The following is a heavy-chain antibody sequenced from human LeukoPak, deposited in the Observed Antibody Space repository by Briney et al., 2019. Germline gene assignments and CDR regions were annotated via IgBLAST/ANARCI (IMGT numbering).Heavy chain of an antibody. CDR2: ISYDGSNK. Sequence: PGGSLRLSCAASGFTFSSYGMHCVRQAPGKGLEWVAVISYDGSNKYYADSVKGRFTISRDNSKSTLYLQMSRLRAEDTAVYYCANLCGSNSDCWGQGTLVTVSS. CDR1: GFTFSSYG. CDR3: ANLCGSNSDC. D-gene: IGHD4-23*01. J-gene: IGHJ4*02. V-gene: IGHV3-30*18.